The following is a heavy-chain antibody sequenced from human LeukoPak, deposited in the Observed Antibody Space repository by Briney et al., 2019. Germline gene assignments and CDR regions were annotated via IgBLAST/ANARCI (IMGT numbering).Heavy chain of an antibody. Sequence: GGSLRLSCAASGFRLSSYSMSWVRQAPGKGLEWVSAISGSGGSTYYADSVKGRFTISRDNSKNTLYLQMHSLRAEDTAVYYCAKESLRVVPSATFDYWGQGTLVTVSS. D-gene: IGHD2-2*01. CDR2: ISGSGGST. V-gene: IGHV3-23*01. CDR1: GFRLSSYS. CDR3: AKESLRVVPSATFDY. J-gene: IGHJ4*02.